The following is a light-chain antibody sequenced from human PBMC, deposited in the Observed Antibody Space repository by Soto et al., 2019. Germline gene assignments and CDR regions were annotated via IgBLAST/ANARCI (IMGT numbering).Light chain of an antibody. CDR2: EAS. V-gene: IGKV2D-29*01. Sequence: DVVMTQSPLSLSVTPGQPASFSCKSSQSLMNDDGKPALYWYLQKPGQPPQRLIYEASNRFSGVPERFSGSGSGTEFTLRISRVEAEDVGVYYCLQSVQLPRTFGQGTKVEIK. J-gene: IGKJ1*01. CDR3: LQSVQLPRT. CDR1: QSLMNDDGKPA.